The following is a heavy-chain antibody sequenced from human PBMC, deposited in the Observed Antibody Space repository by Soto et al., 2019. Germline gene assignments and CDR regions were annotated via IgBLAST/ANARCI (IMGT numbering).Heavy chain of an antibody. CDR2: IWYDGSNK. CDR1: GFTFSSYG. J-gene: IGHJ6*02. CDR3: ARDHILTTITYYYCGMDV. V-gene: IGHV3-33*01. Sequence: QVQLLESGGGVVQPGRSLRLSCAASGFTFSSYGMHWVRQAPGKGLEWVAVIWYDGSNKYYADSVKGRFTISRDNSTNTLYLQMNSLRAEDTAVYYCARDHILTTITYYYCGMDVWGQGTTVTVSS. D-gene: IGHD4-4*01.